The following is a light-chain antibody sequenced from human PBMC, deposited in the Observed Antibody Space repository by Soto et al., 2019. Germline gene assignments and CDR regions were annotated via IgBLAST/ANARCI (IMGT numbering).Light chain of an antibody. Sequence: EIVLTQSPGTLSLSPGERATLSCRASQSVNSRLAWYQHKPGQAPRLLISDASNRATGIPARFSGSGSGTDFTLTISSLEPEDFAVYYCQQRSNWPPTFGGGTKVDIK. CDR2: DAS. J-gene: IGKJ4*01. CDR1: QSVNSR. V-gene: IGKV3-11*01. CDR3: QQRSNWPPT.